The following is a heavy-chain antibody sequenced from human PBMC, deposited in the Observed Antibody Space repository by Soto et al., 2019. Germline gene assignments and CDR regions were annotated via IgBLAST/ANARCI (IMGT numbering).Heavy chain of an antibody. D-gene: IGHD4-17*01. V-gene: IGHV4-4*02. J-gene: IGHJ4*02. CDR2: IYHTETT. Sequence: PSETLSLTCAVSGDSVSSSFWWTWVRQPPGKGLEWIGEIYHTETTNYAPSLKSRVTISLDKSMNQFSLRFNSVTPADTAVYYCARYDFGTFDNWGQGXRVTVYS. CDR3: ARYDFGTFDN. CDR1: GDSVSSSFW.